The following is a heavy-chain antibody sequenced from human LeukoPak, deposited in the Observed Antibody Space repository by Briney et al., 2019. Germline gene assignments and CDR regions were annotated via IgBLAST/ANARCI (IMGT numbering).Heavy chain of an antibody. CDR2: IYYSGST. D-gene: IGHD1-26*01. V-gene: IGHV4-59*01. CDR3: ARGTVWELHFDY. Sequence: SSETLSLTCTVSGGSISSYYWSWIRQPPGKGLEWIGYIYYSGSTNYNPSLKSRATISVDTSKNQFSLKLSSVTAADTAVYYCARGTVWELHFDYWGQGTLVTVSS. J-gene: IGHJ4*02. CDR1: GGSISSYY.